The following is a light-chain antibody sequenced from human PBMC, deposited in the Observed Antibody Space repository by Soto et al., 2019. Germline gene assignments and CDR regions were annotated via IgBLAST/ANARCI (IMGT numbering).Light chain of an antibody. J-gene: IGKJ4*01. CDR2: TAS. CDR3: QQYNSYPLT. CDR1: QTIGKW. Sequence: DIPMTQSPSTLSASVGDTVTITCRASQTIGKWLAWYQQTPGKAPNLLIHTASSLESGVSSRFNGSGSGTDFTLTVSSLQPGDSATYYCQQYNSYPLTFGGGTKVEIK. V-gene: IGKV1-5*03.